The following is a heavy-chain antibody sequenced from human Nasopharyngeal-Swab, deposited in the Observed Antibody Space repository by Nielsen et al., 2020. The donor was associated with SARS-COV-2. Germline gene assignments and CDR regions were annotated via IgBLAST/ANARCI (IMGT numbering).Heavy chain of an antibody. Sequence: ASVKVSCKVSGYTLTELSMHWVRQAPGKGLEWMGGFDPEDGETIYAQKFQGRVTMTGDTSTDTAYMELSSLRSEDTAVYYCATSLPLAAAFSFDYWGQGTLVTVSS. CDR1: GYTLTELS. J-gene: IGHJ4*02. CDR2: FDPEDGET. D-gene: IGHD6-13*01. CDR3: ATSLPLAAAFSFDY. V-gene: IGHV1-24*01.